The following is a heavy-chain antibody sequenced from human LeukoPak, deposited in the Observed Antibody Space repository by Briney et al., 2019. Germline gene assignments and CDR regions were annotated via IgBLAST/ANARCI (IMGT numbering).Heavy chain of an antibody. J-gene: IGHJ6*02. CDR2: ISDSGGIT. Sequence: GGSLRFSCAASGFTFSSYAMSCVRQAPGKGLGWVSAISDSGGITYYADSVKGRFTISRDNSKNTLYLQMNSLRAEDTAVYYCAKSTQRYNILTGYYNSYYYYGMDVCGQGTTVTVSS. CDR1: GFTFSSYA. V-gene: IGHV3-23*01. D-gene: IGHD3-9*01. CDR3: AKSTQRYNILTGYYNSYYYYGMDV.